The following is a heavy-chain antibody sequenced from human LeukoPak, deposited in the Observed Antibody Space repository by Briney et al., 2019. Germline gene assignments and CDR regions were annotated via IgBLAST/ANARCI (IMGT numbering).Heavy chain of an antibody. D-gene: IGHD6-6*01. CDR1: GDSVSSNSVA. J-gene: IGHJ4*02. CDR2: TYYRSKWYN. V-gene: IGHV6-1*01. CDR3: VRVAYSSSYYFDY. Sequence: SQTLSLTCVISGDSVSSNSVAWHWIRQSPSRGLEWLGRTYYRSKWYNHYAPSVESRITINPDTSKNQLSLQLNSVTPEDTAVYYCVRVAYSSSYYFDYWGQGTLVTVSS.